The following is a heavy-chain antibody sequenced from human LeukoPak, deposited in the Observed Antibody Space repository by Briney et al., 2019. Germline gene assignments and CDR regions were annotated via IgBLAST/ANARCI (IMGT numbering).Heavy chain of an antibody. D-gene: IGHD3-22*01. CDR3: TTDQWQPKDYYDSSGYPNGDYYYYYYMDV. CDR2: IKSKTDGGTT. CDR1: GFTFSNAW. J-gene: IGHJ6*03. Sequence: GGSLRLSCAASGFTFSNAWMSWVRQAPGKGLEWVGRIKSKTDGGTTDYAAPVKGRFTISRDDSKNTLYLQMNSLKAEDTAVYYCTTDQWQPKDYYDSSGYPNGDYYYYYYMDVWGKGTTVTISS. V-gene: IGHV3-15*01.